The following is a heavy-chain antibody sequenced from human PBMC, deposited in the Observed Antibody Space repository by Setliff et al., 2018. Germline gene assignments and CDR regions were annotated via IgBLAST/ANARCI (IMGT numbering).Heavy chain of an antibody. CDR3: ARDGVFYAMDF. J-gene: IGHJ6*02. CDR1: GFTYNNDW. Sequence: PGGSLRLSCGASGFTYNNDWVSWVRQAPGKGLEWLSKISGDGITIFYADSVRGRFTISRDNAKNSVFLQMNSLRADDTAVYYCARDGVFYAMDFWGQGTTVTVSS. D-gene: IGHD3-10*01. V-gene: IGHV3-11*04. CDR2: ISGDGITI.